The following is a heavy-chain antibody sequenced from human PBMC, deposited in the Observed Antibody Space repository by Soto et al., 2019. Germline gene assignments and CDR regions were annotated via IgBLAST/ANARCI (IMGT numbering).Heavy chain of an antibody. D-gene: IGHD5-18*01. CDR3: ARDQPGYSYGYGLGY. Sequence: EVQLVESGGGLVKPGGSLRLSCAASGFTFSSYSMNWVRQAPGKGLEWVSSISSSSSYIYYADSVKGRFTISRDNAKNSRYLQINILRAEDTAVYYCARDQPGYSYGYGLGYWGQGTLVTVSS. CDR2: ISSSSSYI. V-gene: IGHV3-21*01. CDR1: GFTFSSYS. J-gene: IGHJ4*02.